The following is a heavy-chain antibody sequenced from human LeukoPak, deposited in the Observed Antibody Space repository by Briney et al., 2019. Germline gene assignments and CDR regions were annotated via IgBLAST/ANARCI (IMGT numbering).Heavy chain of an antibody. Sequence: GGSLRLSCAVSGFTFNTYAMTWVRQAPGRGLERISSIDTAGDTYYADSVKGRFTISRDNSKNTLYLQMNSLRAEDTAVYYCAKFSITMIVVATPYMEDAFDIWGQGTMVTVSS. CDR3: AKFSITMIVVATPYMEDAFDI. CDR1: GFTFNTYA. CDR2: IDTAGDT. J-gene: IGHJ3*02. D-gene: IGHD3-22*01. V-gene: IGHV3-23*01.